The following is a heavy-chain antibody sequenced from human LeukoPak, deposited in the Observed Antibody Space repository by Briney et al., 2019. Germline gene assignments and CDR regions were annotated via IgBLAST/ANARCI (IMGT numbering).Heavy chain of an antibody. CDR3: AREGGLYSYGN. J-gene: IGHJ4*02. Sequence: SETLSLTCTVSGGSISTYYWSWIRQPPGKGLEWIGYIYHSGSTKYNPSLKSRVTISVDTSKNQFSLKLSSVTAADTAVYYCAREGGLYSYGNWGQGTLVTVSS. CDR1: GGSISTYY. V-gene: IGHV4-59*01. CDR2: IYHSGST. D-gene: IGHD5-18*01.